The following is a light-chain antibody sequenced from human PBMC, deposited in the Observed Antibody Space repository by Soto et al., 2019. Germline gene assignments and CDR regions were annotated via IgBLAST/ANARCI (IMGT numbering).Light chain of an antibody. CDR2: GAS. CDR3: QQYNNWPYT. J-gene: IGKJ2*01. CDR1: QSVSSN. Sequence: EIVRTQSPATLSVSPGERAALSCRASQSVSSNFAWYQQKPGQAPRLLIYGASTRATGIPAMFSGSGSGTDFTLTISRLQSEYFAVYYCQQYNNWPYTFGQGTKLEIK. V-gene: IGKV3-15*01.